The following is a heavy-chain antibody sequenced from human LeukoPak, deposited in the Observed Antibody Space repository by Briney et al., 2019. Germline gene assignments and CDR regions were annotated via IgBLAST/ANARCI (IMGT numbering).Heavy chain of an antibody. D-gene: IGHD3-10*01. CDR3: ARPVVRGVMNAFDI. J-gene: IGHJ3*02. CDR2: IYHSGST. V-gene: IGHV4-38-2*01. CDR1: GYSISSGYY. Sequence: PSETLSLTCAVSGYSISSGYYWGWIRQPPGKGLEWIGSIYHSGSTYCNPSLKSRVTISVDTSKNQFSLKLSSVTAADTAVYYCARPVVRGVMNAFDIWGQGTMVTVSS.